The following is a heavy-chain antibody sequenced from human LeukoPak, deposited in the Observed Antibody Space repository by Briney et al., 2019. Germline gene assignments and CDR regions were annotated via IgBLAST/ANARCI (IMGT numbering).Heavy chain of an antibody. CDR1: GYTFTNYF. D-gene: IGHD2-15*01. V-gene: IGHV1-46*01. CDR2: INPSGGST. CDR3: ARVSGYCSGGTCYGLPSHGLDV. Sequence: ASVKVSCRASGYTFTNYFMHWVRLAPGQGLQWVGIINPSGGSTNYAQNFQGRVTMTSDTSKSTVYMELRSLRSEDTAVYYCARVSGYCSGGTCYGLPSHGLDVWDQGTTVTVSS. J-gene: IGHJ6*02.